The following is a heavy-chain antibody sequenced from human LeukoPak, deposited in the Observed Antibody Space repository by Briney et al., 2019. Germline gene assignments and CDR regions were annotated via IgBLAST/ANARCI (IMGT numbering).Heavy chain of an antibody. CDR3: ARLGYCSGGSCYSGYFDY. CDR2: ISTNGGST. Sequence: GGSLRLSCAASGFTFSSYAMHWVRQAPGKGLEYVSGISTNGGSTYYADSVKGRFTISRDNSKNTLYLRMGSLRAEDMAVYYCARLGYCSGGSCYSGYFDYWGQGTLVTVSS. J-gene: IGHJ4*02. CDR1: GFTFSSYA. D-gene: IGHD2-15*01. V-gene: IGHV3-64*02.